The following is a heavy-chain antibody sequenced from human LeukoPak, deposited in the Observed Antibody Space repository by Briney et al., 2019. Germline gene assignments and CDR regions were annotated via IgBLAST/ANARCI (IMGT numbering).Heavy chain of an antibody. J-gene: IGHJ4*02. Sequence: GRSLRLSCTASGFTLGDYAMSCVRQAPGEVLGWVGFIRSKAYGGTTEYAASVKGRFTISRDDSKSIAYLQMNSLKREDTAVYYCTRDQVCGSYYFDYWGQGTLVTVSS. CDR1: GFTLGDYA. D-gene: IGHD1-26*01. V-gene: IGHV3-49*04. CDR2: IRSKAYGGTT. CDR3: TRDQVCGSYYFDY.